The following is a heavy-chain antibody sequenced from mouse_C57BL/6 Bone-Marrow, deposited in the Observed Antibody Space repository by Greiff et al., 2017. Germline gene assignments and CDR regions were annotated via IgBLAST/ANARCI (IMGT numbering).Heavy chain of an antibody. CDR2: IYPRSGNT. D-gene: IGHD1-1*01. V-gene: IGHV1-81*01. CDR1: GYTFTSYG. Sequence: VQVVESGAELARPGASVKLSCKASGYTFTSYGISWVKQRTGQGLEWIGEIYPRSGNTYYNEKFKGKATLTADKSSSTAYMELRSLTSEDSAVYFCARDYYGSGYAMDYWGQGTSVTVSS. CDR3: ARDYYGSGYAMDY. J-gene: IGHJ4*01.